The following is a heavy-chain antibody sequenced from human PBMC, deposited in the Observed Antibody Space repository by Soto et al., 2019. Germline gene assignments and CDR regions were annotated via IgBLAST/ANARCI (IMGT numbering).Heavy chain of an antibody. D-gene: IGHD3-3*01. CDR3: AAGAIFGVVPLDY. J-gene: IGHJ4*02. CDR2: IYHSGST. V-gene: IGHV4-30-2*01. Sequence: QMQLQESGSGLVKPSQTLSLTCAVSGGSISSGGYSWSWIRQPPGKGLKWIGYIYHSGSTYYNPSLQCRVPISVDRSKNQFSLKLSSVTAAATAVYYCAAGAIFGVVPLDYWGQGTLVTVSS. CDR1: GGSISSGGYS.